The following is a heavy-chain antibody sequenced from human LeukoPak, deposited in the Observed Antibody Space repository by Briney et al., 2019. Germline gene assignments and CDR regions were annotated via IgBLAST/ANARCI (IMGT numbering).Heavy chain of an antibody. CDR2: INHSGST. D-gene: IGHD6-6*01. Sequence: SETLSLTCTVSGGSISNYYWTWIRQPAGKGLEWIGEINHSGSTNYNPSLKSRVTISVDTSKNQFSLKLSSVTAADTAVYYCARGAARPGQPYFDYWGQGTLVTVSS. CDR1: GGSISNYY. J-gene: IGHJ4*02. V-gene: IGHV4-34*01. CDR3: ARGAARPGQPYFDY.